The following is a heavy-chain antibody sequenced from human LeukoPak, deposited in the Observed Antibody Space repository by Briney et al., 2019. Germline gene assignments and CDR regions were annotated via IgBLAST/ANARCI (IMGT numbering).Heavy chain of an antibody. CDR3: AKGGVYDSSVYFDY. CDR1: GFTFDDYA. V-gene: IGHV3-43D*03. J-gene: IGHJ4*02. Sequence: PGGSLRLSCAASGFTFDDYAVHWARQAPGKGLEWISLIGWDGGYTYYADSVKGRFTISRDNSKNSLYLQMNSLRAEDTALYYCAKGGVYDSSVYFDYWGQGTLVTVSS. CDR2: IGWDGGYT. D-gene: IGHD3-22*01.